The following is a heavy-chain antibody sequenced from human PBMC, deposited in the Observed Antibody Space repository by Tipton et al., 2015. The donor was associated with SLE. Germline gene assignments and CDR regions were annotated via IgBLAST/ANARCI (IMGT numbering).Heavy chain of an antibody. CDR2: IYYSGST. V-gene: IGHV4-59*11. J-gene: IGHJ2*01. CDR3: ARLGGNSGYFDP. D-gene: IGHD4-23*01. CDR1: GGSISSHY. Sequence: TLSLTCTVSGGSISSHYWSWIRQPPGKGLEWIGYIYYSGSTNYNPSLKSRVTISVDTSKNQFSLKLSSVTAADTAVYYCARLGGNSGYFDPWGRGTLVTVSS.